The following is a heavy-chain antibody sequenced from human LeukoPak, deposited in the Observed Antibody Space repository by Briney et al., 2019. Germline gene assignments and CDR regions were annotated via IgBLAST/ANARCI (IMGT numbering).Heavy chain of an antibody. V-gene: IGHV3-49*04. Sequence: GGSLRLSCAASGFTFSSYAMSWVRQAPRKGLEWVGFIASETYGGTAEYAASVKGRFTISRDDSKSIAYLQMNSLKTEDTAVYYCTRDQTPYYWGQGTLVTVSS. J-gene: IGHJ4*02. CDR2: IASETYGGTA. CDR3: TRDQTPYY. CDR1: GFTFSSYA.